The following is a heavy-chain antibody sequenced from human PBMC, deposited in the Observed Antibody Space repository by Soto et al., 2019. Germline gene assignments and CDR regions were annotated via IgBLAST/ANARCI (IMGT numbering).Heavy chain of an antibody. CDR2: IYHSGST. CDR1: GGSISSSNW. Sequence: SETLSLTCAVSGGSISSSNWWSWVRQPPGKGLEWIGEIYHSGSTNYNPSLKSRVTISVEKSKNQFSLKLSSVTAADTAVYYCARRAAAGTMDRFDPWGQGTLVTVSS. J-gene: IGHJ5*02. D-gene: IGHD6-13*01. CDR3: ARRAAAGTMDRFDP. V-gene: IGHV4-4*02.